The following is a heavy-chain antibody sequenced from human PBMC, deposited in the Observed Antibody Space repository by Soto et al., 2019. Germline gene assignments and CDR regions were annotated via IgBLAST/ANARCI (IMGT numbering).Heavy chain of an antibody. CDR2: ISSSGSTI. V-gene: IGHV3-11*01. Sequence: PXGCLRLSCAASGFSFSDYYMSWIRQAPGKGLEWVSYISSSGSTIYYADSVKGRFTISRDNAKNSLYLQMNSLRAEDTAVYYCARGYNWNYKVWFDPWGQGTLVTVSS. CDR3: ARGYNWNYKVWFDP. CDR1: GFSFSDYY. D-gene: IGHD1-7*01. J-gene: IGHJ5*02.